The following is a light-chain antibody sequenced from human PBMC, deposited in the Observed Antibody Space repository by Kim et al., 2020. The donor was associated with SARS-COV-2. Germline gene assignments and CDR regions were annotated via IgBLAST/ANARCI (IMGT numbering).Light chain of an antibody. CDR3: HKSNSPPLA. CDR2: AAS. V-gene: IGKV1-39*01. CDR1: QSISSS. J-gene: IGKJ4*01. Sequence: ASVGDRVTITCRASQSISSSLNWYQQKPGKTPKLLIYAASNLQSGVPSRFSGSGSGTDFTLTISSMQPEDFATYYCHKSNSPPLAFGGGTKVDIK.